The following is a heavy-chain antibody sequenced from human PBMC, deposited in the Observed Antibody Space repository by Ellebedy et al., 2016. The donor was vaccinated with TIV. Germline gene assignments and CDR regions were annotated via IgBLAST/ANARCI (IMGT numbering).Heavy chain of an antibody. V-gene: IGHV4-59*01. CDR1: GGSISTYY. J-gene: IGHJ3*02. CDR3: ATSYDSSGYYDDDAFDI. CDR2: IYYSGST. Sequence: MPSETLSLTCTVAGGSISTYYWSWIRQPPGKGLEWIGYIYYSGSTQYNPSLKSRVTMSVDTSKKQFSLNLRSVTAADTAVYYCATSYDSSGYYDDDAFDIWGQGTMVTVSS. D-gene: IGHD3-22*01.